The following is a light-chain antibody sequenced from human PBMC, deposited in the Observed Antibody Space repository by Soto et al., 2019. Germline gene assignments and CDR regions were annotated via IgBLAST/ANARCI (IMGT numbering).Light chain of an antibody. J-gene: IGKJ4*01. V-gene: IGKV3-20*01. Sequence: EVVLTQSPGTLSLSPGESATLSCRARQSVSSNYLAWYQQKPGQAPRLLIYGVCTRVTGIPDRFSGSGSGTDFSLTISRLEPEDFALYYCQQYFTSPLTFGGGTKVDIK. CDR3: QQYFTSPLT. CDR1: QSVSSNY. CDR2: GVC.